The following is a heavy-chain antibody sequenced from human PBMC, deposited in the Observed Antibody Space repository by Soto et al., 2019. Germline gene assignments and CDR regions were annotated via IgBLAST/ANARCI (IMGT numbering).Heavy chain of an antibody. Sequence: QAQLVQSGAEVKKPGASVKVSCQAGGYTFADYGISWVRQAPGQGLEWMGWIGPYNGNTNYAQNLQDRVTMTTDTSTNTAYMELRSLRSDDTALYYCARCYYSVGSCYTCWHFDLWGRGTLLTVSS. CDR3: ARCYYSVGSCYTCWHFDL. CDR2: IGPYNGNT. D-gene: IGHD2-15*01. V-gene: IGHV1-18*01. CDR1: GYTFADYG. J-gene: IGHJ2*01.